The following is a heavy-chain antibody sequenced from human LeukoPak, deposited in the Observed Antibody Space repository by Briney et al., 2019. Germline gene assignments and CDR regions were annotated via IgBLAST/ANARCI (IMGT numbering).Heavy chain of an antibody. CDR2: ISSTSSFT. J-gene: IGHJ4*02. CDR1: GFAFSDYY. D-gene: IGHD6-13*01. CDR3: ARGTAAGRREFNFDY. V-gene: IGHV3-11*05. Sequence: PGGSLRLSCAASGFAFSDYYMSWIRQAPGKGLEWLSYISSTSSFTNYADSVKGRFTISRDNAKKSLYLQMNSLRAEDTAVYYCARGTAAGRREFNFDYWGQGTLVAVSS.